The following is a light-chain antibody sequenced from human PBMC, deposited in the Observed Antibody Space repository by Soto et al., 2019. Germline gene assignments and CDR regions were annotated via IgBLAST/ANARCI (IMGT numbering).Light chain of an antibody. J-gene: IGKJ3*01. Sequence: EIVLTQSPATLSLSPVERAALSCMASQSVSSNLAWYQQKPGQAPRLLIYGASTRATGIPARFSGSGSGTEFSLTISSLQSEDFAVYYCQQYNNWPRSITFGHGTKVDIK. CDR3: QQYNNWPRSIT. CDR1: QSVSSN. V-gene: IGKV3-15*01. CDR2: GAS.